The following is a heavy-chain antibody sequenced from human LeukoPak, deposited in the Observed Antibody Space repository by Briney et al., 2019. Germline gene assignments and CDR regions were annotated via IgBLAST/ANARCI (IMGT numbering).Heavy chain of an antibody. V-gene: IGHV3-69-1*01. Sequence: GGSLRLSCAASGFNFIGYSMSWVRRPPGKGLEWVSSISSSDSNYYADSVKGRFTVSRDNAGNSLYLHMHTLRPDDTAVYYCAREGYTYGHGVDYWGQGTLVTVSS. J-gene: IGHJ4*02. CDR1: GFNFIGYS. CDR2: ISSSDSN. D-gene: IGHD5-18*01. CDR3: AREGYTYGHGVDY.